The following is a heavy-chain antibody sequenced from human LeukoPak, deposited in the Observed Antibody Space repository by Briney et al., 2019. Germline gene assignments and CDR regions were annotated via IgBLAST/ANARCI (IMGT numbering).Heavy chain of an antibody. J-gene: IGHJ4*02. D-gene: IGHD3-3*01. CDR2: INSDGSST. CDR3: AREYCDFWSGYWLDY. Sequence: GGSLRLSCAASGFTFSSYWMHWVRQAPGKGLVWVSRINSDGSSTSYADSVKGRFTISRDNAKNTLYLQMNSLRAEDTAVYYCAREYCDFWSGYWLDYWGQGTLVTVSS. CDR1: GFTFSSYW. V-gene: IGHV3-74*01.